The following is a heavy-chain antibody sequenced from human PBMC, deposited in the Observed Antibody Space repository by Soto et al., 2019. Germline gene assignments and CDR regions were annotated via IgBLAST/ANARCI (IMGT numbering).Heavy chain of an antibody. V-gene: IGHV5-51*01. CDR2: IYPGDSDT. D-gene: IGHD3-22*01. CDR1: GYSFTSYW. Sequence: GESLKISCKGSGYSFTSYWIGWVRQMPGKGLEWMGIIYPGDSDTRYSPSFQGQVTVSADKSISTAYLQWSSLKASDTAMYYCARLLYYYDSSGYYPHYFDYWGQGILVTVSS. J-gene: IGHJ4*02. CDR3: ARLLYYYDSSGYYPHYFDY.